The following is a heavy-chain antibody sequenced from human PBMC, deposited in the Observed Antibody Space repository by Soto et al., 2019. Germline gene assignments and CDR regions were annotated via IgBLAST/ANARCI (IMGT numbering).Heavy chain of an antibody. V-gene: IGHV3-7*01. Sequence: EVQLVESGGGLVQPGGSLGLSCEASAFNLSSYWMSWVRQAPGKGLEWVANIKPDGSEKYYVDSVKGRFTIYRDNTKNQRYLHMSPLRPEDTAIYYCARDYEFGFDICGQGPLVTVSS. CDR3: ARDYEFGFDI. D-gene: IGHD3-22*01. CDR2: IKPDGSEK. J-gene: IGHJ3*02. CDR1: AFNLSSYW.